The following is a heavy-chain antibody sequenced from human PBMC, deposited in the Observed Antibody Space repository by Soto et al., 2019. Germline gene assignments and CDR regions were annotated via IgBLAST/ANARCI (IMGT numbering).Heavy chain of an antibody. V-gene: IGHV3-30-3*01. CDR1: GFTFSSYA. CDR3: AREGTYYYDSSGYSYPHYYYGMDV. Sequence: PGGSLRLSCAASGFTFSSYAMHWVRQAPGKGLEWVAVISYDGSNKYYADSVKGRFTISRDNSKNTLYLQMNSLRAEDTAVYYCAREGTYYYDSSGYSYPHYYYGMDVWGQGTTVTVSS. J-gene: IGHJ6*02. D-gene: IGHD3-22*01. CDR2: ISYDGSNK.